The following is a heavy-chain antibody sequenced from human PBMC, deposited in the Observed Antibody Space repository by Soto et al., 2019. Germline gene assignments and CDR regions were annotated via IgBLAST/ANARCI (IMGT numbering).Heavy chain of an antibody. V-gene: IGHV4-4*07. J-gene: IGHJ5*02. CDR1: GGSITNYY. CDR3: ARDDYKDGGNNWFDP. D-gene: IGHD3-16*01. CDR2: IYTKERT. Sequence: PSETLCLTCTVSGGSITNYYWSWIRQPAGKGLEWIGRIYTKERTNYNLSFRNRVTMSVDTSKNQFSLKLDAVTAADTAVYYCARDDYKDGGNNWFDPWGQGTLVTVSS.